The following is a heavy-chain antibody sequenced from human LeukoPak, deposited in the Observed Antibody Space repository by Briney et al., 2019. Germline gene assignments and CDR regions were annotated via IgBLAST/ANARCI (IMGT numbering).Heavy chain of an antibody. V-gene: IGHV4-59*12. Sequence: SSETLSLTCTVSGGSINSYYWIWIRQPPGKGLEWIGEVNLQGGTNYNPSLLRRVAISVDTSANHVSLQMTSVTAADTAVYYCAREGGSYRPLDYSGQGTLVTVSS. CDR2: VNLQGGT. J-gene: IGHJ4*02. CDR1: GGSINSYY. D-gene: IGHD3-16*02. CDR3: AREGGSYRPLDY.